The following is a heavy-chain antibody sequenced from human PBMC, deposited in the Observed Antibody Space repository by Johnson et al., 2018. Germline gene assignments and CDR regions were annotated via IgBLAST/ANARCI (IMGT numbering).Heavy chain of an antibody. V-gene: IGHV4-59*01. CDR2: IYYSGNA. Sequence: QVQLQESGPGLVKPSETLSLTCIVSGGSISTYQWTWIRQPPGKGLEWIGFIYYSGNATYNPSLKSRVTMFIDTSKKQFSLKLPSVTAADTAIYYFARCEGWLQSSACDFWGQGSLVIVSS. CDR1: GGSISTYQ. CDR3: ARCEGWLQSSACDF. D-gene: IGHD5-24*01. J-gene: IGHJ4*02.